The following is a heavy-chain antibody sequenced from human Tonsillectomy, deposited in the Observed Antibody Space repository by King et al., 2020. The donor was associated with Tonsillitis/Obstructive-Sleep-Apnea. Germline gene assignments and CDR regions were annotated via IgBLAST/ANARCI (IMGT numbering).Heavy chain of an antibody. CDR3: AREYCSGDSCYRYFQH. V-gene: IGHV3-7*04. J-gene: IGHJ1*01. CDR1: GFTFSSYW. D-gene: IGHD2-15*01. Sequence: VQLVESGGGLVQPGGSLRLSCAASGFTFSSYWMIWVRQAPGKGLECVANIKQGGSERYYVVSVKGRFTISRDDAKNSLYLQMNSLRAEDTAVYHCAREYCSGDSCYRYFQHWGQGTLVTVSS. CDR2: IKQGGSER.